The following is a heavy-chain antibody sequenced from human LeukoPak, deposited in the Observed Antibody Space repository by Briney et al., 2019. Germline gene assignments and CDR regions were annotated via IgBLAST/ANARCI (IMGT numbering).Heavy chain of an antibody. J-gene: IGHJ4*02. CDR2: IYYSGST. CDR1: GGSISSSSYY. CDR3: ARGIVGAKDY. D-gene: IGHD2-21*01. V-gene: IGHV4-39*07. Sequence: SETLSLTCTVSGGSISSSSYYWGWIRQPPGKGLEWIGSIYYSGSTYYNPSLKSRVTISVDTSKNQFSLKLSSVTAADTAVYYCARGIVGAKDYWGQGTLVTVSS.